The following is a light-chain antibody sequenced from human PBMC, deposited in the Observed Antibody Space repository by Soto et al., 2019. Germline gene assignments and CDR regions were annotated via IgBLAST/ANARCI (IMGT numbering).Light chain of an antibody. Sequence: DIQMTQSPTSLSASLGQTVTITCRASQAISNYLAWYQQKPGKVPKLLIYGASTLQSGVPCRFSGSGSGTDFTLTISSLQPEDVATYYCQKYNSAQFTFGPGTKVDI. V-gene: IGKV1-27*01. CDR3: QKYNSAQFT. CDR1: QAISNY. J-gene: IGKJ3*01. CDR2: GAS.